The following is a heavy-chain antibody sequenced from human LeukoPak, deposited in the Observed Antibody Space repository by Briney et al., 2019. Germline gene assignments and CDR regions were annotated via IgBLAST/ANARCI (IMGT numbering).Heavy chain of an antibody. CDR1: GGSISSSSYY. J-gene: IGHJ4*02. V-gene: IGHV4-39*01. D-gene: IGHD3-10*01. CDR3: ARRSTYGSGIDY. CDR2: IYYSGST. Sequence: SETLSLTCTVSGGSISSSSYYWGWIRQPPGKGLEWIGSIYYSGSTYYNPSLKSRVTISVDTSKNQFSLKLSSVTAADTAVYYCARRSTYGSGIDYGGQGPWSPSPQ.